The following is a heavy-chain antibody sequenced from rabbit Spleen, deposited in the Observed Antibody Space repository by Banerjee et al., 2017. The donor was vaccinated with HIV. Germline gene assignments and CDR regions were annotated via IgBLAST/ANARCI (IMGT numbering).Heavy chain of an antibody. CDR3: ARDTGTSFSSYGMDL. CDR1: GFSFSTSVY. J-gene: IGHJ6*01. V-gene: IGHV1S40*01. Sequence: QSLEESGGGLVQPEGSLTLTCTASGFSFSTSVYMYWVRQAPGKGLEWIACIDGGSSGRTYYASWAKGRFTISKTSSTTVTLQMTSLTAADTATYFCARDTGTSFSSYGMDLWGPGTLVTVS. D-gene: IGHD7-1*01. CDR2: IDGGSSGRT.